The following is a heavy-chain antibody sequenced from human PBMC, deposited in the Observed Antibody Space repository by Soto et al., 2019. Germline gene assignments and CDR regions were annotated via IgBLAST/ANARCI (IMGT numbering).Heavy chain of an antibody. CDR2: ISYDGSNK. Sequence: QVQLVESGGGVVQPGRSLRLSCAASGFTFSSYGMHWVRQAPGKGLEWVAVISYDGSNKYYADSVKGRFTISRDNSKNTLYLQMNSLRADDTAVYYCAKGQLALDYWGQGTLVTVSS. D-gene: IGHD6-6*01. J-gene: IGHJ4*02. CDR3: AKGQLALDY. CDR1: GFTFSSYG. V-gene: IGHV3-30*18.